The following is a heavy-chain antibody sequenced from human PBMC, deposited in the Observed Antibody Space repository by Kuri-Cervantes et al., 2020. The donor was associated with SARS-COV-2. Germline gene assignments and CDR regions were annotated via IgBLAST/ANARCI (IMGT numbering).Heavy chain of an antibody. CDR2: IKQDGSEK. CDR3: TTDGVYNWNLNPPFDY. CDR1: GFTFSSYW. V-gene: IGHV3-7*03. D-gene: IGHD1-20*01. J-gene: IGHJ4*02. Sequence: GESLKISCAASGFTFSSYWMSWVRQAPGKGLEWVANIKQDGSEKYYVDSVKGRFTISRDNAKNSLYLQMNSLKTEDTAVYYCTTDGVYNWNLNPPFDYWGQGTLVTVSS.